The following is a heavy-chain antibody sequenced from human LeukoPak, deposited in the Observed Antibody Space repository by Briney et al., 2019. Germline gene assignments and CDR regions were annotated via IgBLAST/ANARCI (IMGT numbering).Heavy chain of an antibody. CDR3: ARLLAEGGYSGYDMSPFDY. V-gene: IGHV5-51*01. CDR2: IYPGDSDT. CDR1: GYSFTSYW. J-gene: IGHJ4*02. Sequence: GESLKISCKGSGYSFTSYWIGWVRQMPGKGLEWMGIIYPGDSDTRYSPSFQGQVTISADKSVSTAYLQWSSLKASDTAMYYCARLLAEGGYSGYDMSPFDYWGQGTLVTVSS. D-gene: IGHD5-12*01.